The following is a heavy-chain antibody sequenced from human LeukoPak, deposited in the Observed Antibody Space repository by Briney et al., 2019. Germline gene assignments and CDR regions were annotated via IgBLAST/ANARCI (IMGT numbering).Heavy chain of an antibody. Sequence: SETLSLTCTVSGGSISSTNYYWGWIRQPPGKGLEWIGSIYYSGSTYYNPSLKSRLTIALDTSKNQFSLRLSSVTAADTAFYYCARRYNWNDRWDWGQGTLVTVSP. CDR1: GGSISSTNYY. CDR3: ARRYNWNDRWD. J-gene: IGHJ4*02. CDR2: IYYSGST. V-gene: IGHV4-39*07. D-gene: IGHD1-1*01.